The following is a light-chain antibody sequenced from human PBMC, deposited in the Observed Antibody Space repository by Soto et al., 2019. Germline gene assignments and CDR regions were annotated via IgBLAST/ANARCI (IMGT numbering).Light chain of an antibody. Sequence: LTQPASVSGSPGQSITISCTGTETDVGGYNLVSWYQQHSGKAPKLIIYDVKNRPSGISGRFSGSKSGNTASLTISGLRPDDEADYFCSSFTTTRTHIFGPGTKVTVL. CDR2: DVK. V-gene: IGLV2-14*03. J-gene: IGLJ1*01. CDR3: SSFTTTRTHI. CDR1: ETDVGGYNL.